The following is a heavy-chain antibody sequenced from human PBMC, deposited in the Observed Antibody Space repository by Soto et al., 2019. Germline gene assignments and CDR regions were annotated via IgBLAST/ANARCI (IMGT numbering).Heavy chain of an antibody. V-gene: IGHV1-69*01. CDR3: ARDRTLMVYAAYYYYGMDV. CDR1: GGTFSSYA. D-gene: IGHD2-8*01. CDR2: IIPIFGTA. Sequence: QVQLVQSGAEVKKPGSSVKVSCKASGGTFSSYAISWVRQAPGQGLEWMGGIIPIFGTANYAQKFQGRVTITADESTSTAYMELSSLRSEDTAVYYCARDRTLMVYAAYYYYGMDVWGQGTTVTVSS. J-gene: IGHJ6*02.